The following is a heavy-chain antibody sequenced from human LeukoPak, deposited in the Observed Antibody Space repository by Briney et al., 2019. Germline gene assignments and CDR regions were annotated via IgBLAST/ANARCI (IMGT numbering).Heavy chain of an antibody. D-gene: IGHD3-16*01. CDR2: ISSSSSYI. J-gene: IGHJ4*02. Sequence: GGSLRLSCAASGFTFSSYSMNWVRQAPGKGLEWVSSISSSSSYIYYADSVKGRFTISRDNAKNSLYLQMNSLRAEDTAVYYCARAQAGDPWYDWGRGTLVTVSS. CDR3: ARAQAGDPWYD. V-gene: IGHV3-21*01. CDR1: GFTFSSYS.